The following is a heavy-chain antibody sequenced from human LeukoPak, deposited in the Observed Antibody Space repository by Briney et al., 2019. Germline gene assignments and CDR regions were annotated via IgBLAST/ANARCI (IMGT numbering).Heavy chain of an antibody. V-gene: IGHV4-39*02. CDR3: ARAPKPYYSSAIFDF. D-gene: IGHD5-18*01. CDR1: GGSISSSIYF. J-gene: IGHJ4*02. CDR2: VDYSGTI. Sequence: SETLSLTCTVSGGSISSSIYFWGWVRQPPGKGLEWIASVDYSGTIHYNPSLKSRVTMSIDTSKNHFSLNLSSVSAADTAVYHCARAPKPYYSSAIFDFWGQGTLVTVSS.